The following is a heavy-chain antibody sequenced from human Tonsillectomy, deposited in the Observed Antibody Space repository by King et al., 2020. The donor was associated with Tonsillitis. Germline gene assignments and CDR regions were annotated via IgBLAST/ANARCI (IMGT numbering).Heavy chain of an antibody. J-gene: IGHJ4*02. D-gene: IGHD2-2*01. Sequence: VQLVESGGGLVQPGGSLRLSCAASGFTFSSYAMSWVRQAPGKGLEWVSAISGSGVSTYYADSVKGRFTISRDNSKKTLYLQMNSLRAEDTAVYYCAKGGCSSTSCYYDCDYWGQGTLVTVSS. CDR3: AKGGCSSTSCYYDCDY. V-gene: IGHV3-23*04. CDR1: GFTFSSYA. CDR2: ISGSGVST.